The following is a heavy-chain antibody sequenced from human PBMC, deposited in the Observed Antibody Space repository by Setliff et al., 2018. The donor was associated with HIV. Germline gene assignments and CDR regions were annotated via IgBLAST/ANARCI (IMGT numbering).Heavy chain of an antibody. V-gene: IGHV3-21*01. CDR1: GFTFSLYT. CDR2: ISRTSSYI. Sequence: GGSLRLSCAASGFTFSLYTMNWVRQAPGKGLEWVSFISRTSSYIYYADSLKGRFTISRDNAKNSLYLQMNSLTAEDTAVYYCARGFVLRFLEWSMPDAFDIWGQGTMVTVSS. D-gene: IGHD3-3*01. CDR3: ARGFVLRFLEWSMPDAFDI. J-gene: IGHJ3*02.